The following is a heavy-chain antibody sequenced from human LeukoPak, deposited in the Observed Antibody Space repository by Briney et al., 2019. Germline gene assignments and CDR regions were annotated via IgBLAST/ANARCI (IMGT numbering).Heavy chain of an antibody. V-gene: IGHV3-49*03. CDR1: GFTFGDYA. D-gene: IGHD6-19*01. CDR3: TRESSSGWYPNWFDP. Sequence: GGSLRLSCTASGFTFGDYAMSWFRQAPGKGLEWVGFIRSKAYGGTTEYAASVKGRFTISRDDSKSIAYLQMNSLKTEDTAVYYCTRESSSGWYPNWFDPWGQGTLVTVSS. CDR2: IRSKAYGGTT. J-gene: IGHJ5*02.